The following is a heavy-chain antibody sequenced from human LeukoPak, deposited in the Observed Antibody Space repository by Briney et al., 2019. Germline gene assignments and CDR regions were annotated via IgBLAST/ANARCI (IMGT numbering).Heavy chain of an antibody. CDR2: ISSSSSYT. Sequence: GGSLGLSCAASGFTFSDYYMSWIRQAPGKGLEWVSYISSSSSYTNYADSVKGRYTISKDNAKNSLYLQMNSLRAEDTAVYYCARGTRSPYYDILTGYYGGQFDPWGQGTLVTVSS. CDR1: GFTFSDYY. J-gene: IGHJ5*02. V-gene: IGHV3-11*05. D-gene: IGHD3-9*01. CDR3: ARGTRSPYYDILTGYYGGQFDP.